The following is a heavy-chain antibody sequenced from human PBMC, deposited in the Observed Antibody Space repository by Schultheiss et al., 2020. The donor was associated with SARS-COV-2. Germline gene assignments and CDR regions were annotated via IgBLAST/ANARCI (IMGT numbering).Heavy chain of an antibody. CDR1: GFTFSSYA. J-gene: IGHJ4*02. V-gene: IGHV3-74*01. CDR2: INSDGRSI. CDR3: ARALAVKGTYDY. Sequence: GGSLRLSCAASGFTFSSYAMHWVRQAPGKGLVWVSHINSDGRSIIYADSVKGRFTISRDNAKNTLYLQMNSLRAEDTAVYYCARALAVKGTYDYWGQGTLVTVSS. D-gene: IGHD6-19*01.